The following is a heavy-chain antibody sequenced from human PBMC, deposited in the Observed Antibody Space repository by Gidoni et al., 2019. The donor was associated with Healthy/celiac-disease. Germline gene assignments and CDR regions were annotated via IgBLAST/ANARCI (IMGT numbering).Heavy chain of an antibody. CDR1: GFTFSSYS. V-gene: IGHV3-21*01. J-gene: IGHJ4*02. Sequence: EVQLVESGGGLVKPGGSLRLSCAASGFTFSSYSMNWVRQAPGKGLEWVSFISSSSSYIYYADSVKGRFTISRDNAKNSLYLQMNSLRAEDTAVYYCARDDQVVDHFDYWGQGTLVTVSS. CDR2: ISSSSSYI. D-gene: IGHD3-22*01. CDR3: ARDDQVVDHFDY.